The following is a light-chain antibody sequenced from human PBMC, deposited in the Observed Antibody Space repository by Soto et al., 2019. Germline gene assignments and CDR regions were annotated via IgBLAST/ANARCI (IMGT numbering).Light chain of an antibody. CDR2: GNS. Sequence: QSVLTQPPSVSGAPGQRVTISCTGSSSNIGAGYDVHWYRQLPGTAPKLLIYGNSNRPSGVPDRFSGSKSGTSASLAITGLQAEDEADYYCQSYDSSLSGYVFVTGTKVTVL. CDR3: QSYDSSLSGYV. J-gene: IGLJ1*01. V-gene: IGLV1-40*01. CDR1: SSNIGAGYD.